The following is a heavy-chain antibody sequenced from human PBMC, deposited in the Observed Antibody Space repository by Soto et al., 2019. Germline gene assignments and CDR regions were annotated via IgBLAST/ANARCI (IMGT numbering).Heavy chain of an antibody. Sequence: EVQLVESGGGLVKPGGSLRLSCAASGFTFSSYSMNWVRQAPGKGLEWVSSISSSSSYIYYADSVKGRFTISRDNAKNSLYLQMNGLRAEDTAVYYCARCRSGGSCIAFDIWGQGTMVTVSS. D-gene: IGHD2-15*01. J-gene: IGHJ3*02. CDR3: ARCRSGGSCIAFDI. CDR1: GFTFSSYS. CDR2: ISSSSSYI. V-gene: IGHV3-21*01.